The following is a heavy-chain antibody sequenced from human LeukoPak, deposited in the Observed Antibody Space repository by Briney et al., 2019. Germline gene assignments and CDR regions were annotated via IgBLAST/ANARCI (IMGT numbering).Heavy chain of an antibody. Sequence: GSLRLSCAASGFTVSSNYMNWVRQAPGKGLEWVSAIYADGSTYYADSVKGRFTISRDNSKNTLYLQMNTLRAEDTAVYYCARGPAGMGRVFDIWGQGTMVTVSS. J-gene: IGHJ3*02. D-gene: IGHD6-25*01. CDR3: ARGPAGMGRVFDI. CDR1: GFTVSSNY. CDR2: IYADGST. V-gene: IGHV3-53*01.